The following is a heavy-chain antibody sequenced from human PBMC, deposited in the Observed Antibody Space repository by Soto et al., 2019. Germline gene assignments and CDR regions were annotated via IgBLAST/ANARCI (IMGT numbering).Heavy chain of an antibody. Sequence: EVQLVESGGGLVQPGGSLRLSCAASGFTFSSYAMHWVRQAPGKGLECVSAINSNGGSTYYANSVKGRFTISRDNSKNTLYLQMGSLRAEDMALYYCARLGTTYYFDYWGQGTLVSVSS. CDR3: ARLGTTYYFDY. V-gene: IGHV3-64*01. D-gene: IGHD4-17*01. J-gene: IGHJ4*02. CDR1: GFTFSSYA. CDR2: INSNGGST.